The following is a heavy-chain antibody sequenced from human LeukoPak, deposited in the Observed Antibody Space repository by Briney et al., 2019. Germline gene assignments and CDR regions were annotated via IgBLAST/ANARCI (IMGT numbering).Heavy chain of an antibody. CDR2: IRSKTYGGTT. CDR1: GFTFSSYA. Sequence: PGGSLRLSCAASGFTFSSYAMSWVRQAPGKGLEWIGFIRSKTYGGTTKDAASVRGRFTLSRDDSKNIVYLEMNILRAEDTAVYYCSTDYWRLGFDYWGQGTLVTVSS. V-gene: IGHV3-49*04. J-gene: IGHJ4*02. CDR3: STDYWRLGFDY. D-gene: IGHD1-1*01.